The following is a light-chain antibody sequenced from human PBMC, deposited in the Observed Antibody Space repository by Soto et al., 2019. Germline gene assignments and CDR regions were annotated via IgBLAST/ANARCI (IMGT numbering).Light chain of an antibody. V-gene: IGKV3-20*01. J-gene: IGKJ4*01. Sequence: EIVLTQSPGTLSLSPGERATLSCRASQSVTNNYLAWYQQKPGQAPRLLIYGASNRATGIPDRFSGSGSGTDFTLTINSLEPEDFAVYYCHQCSYSPLTFGGGTKVEI. CDR1: QSVTNNY. CDR2: GAS. CDR3: HQCSYSPLT.